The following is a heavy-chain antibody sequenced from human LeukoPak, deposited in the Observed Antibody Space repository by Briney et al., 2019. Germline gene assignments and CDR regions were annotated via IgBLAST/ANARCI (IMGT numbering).Heavy chain of an antibody. CDR3: ARGFYYDYVWGSYRYFNY. CDR1: GGSFTGYY. Sequence: SETLSLTCAVYGGSFTGYYWSWIRQPPGKGLEWIGEINHSGSTNYNPPLKSRVTIPVDTSKNQFSLKLSSVTAADTAVYYCARGFYYDYVWGSYRYFNYWGQGTLVTVSS. J-gene: IGHJ4*02. CDR2: INHSGST. V-gene: IGHV4-34*01. D-gene: IGHD3-16*02.